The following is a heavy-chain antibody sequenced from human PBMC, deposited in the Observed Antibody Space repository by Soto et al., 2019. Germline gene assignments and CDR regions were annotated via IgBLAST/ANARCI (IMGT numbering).Heavy chain of an antibody. CDR1: GYTFTSYG. J-gene: IGHJ4*02. D-gene: IGHD3-16*01. CDR3: ARELLGLGVYIDC. CDR2: ISAYNGNT. V-gene: IGHV1-18*01. Sequence: QVQLVQSGAEVKKPGASVKVSCKASGYTFTSYGISWVRQAPGQGLEWMGWISAYNGNTHYAQKLQGRVTMTTDTSASSVYMELRSLSSDDAGVYYCARELLGLGVYIDCWGQGNLVTVSS.